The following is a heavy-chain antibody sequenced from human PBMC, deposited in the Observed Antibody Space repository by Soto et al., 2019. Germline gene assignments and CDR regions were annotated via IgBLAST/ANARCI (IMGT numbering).Heavy chain of an antibody. CDR3: AREGIAAAGTHYYYYYGMDV. J-gene: IGHJ6*02. V-gene: IGHV1-69*01. D-gene: IGHD6-13*01. Sequence: QVQLVQSGAEVKKPGSSVKVSCKASGGTFSSYAISWVRQAPGQGLEWMGGIIPIFGTANYAQKFQGRVTITADESTSTAFMELSSLRSEHTNLYYCAREGIAAAGTHYYYYYGMDVWGQGTTVTVSS. CDR2: IIPIFGTA. CDR1: GGTFSSYA.